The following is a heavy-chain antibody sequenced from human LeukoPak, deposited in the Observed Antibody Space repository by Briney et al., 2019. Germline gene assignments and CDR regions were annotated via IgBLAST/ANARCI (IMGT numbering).Heavy chain of an antibody. CDR1: GFSFSRYW. Sequence: GGSLRLSCAASGFSFSRYWMSWVRQAPGKGLEWVANIKQDGSEKNYVESVKGRFTISRDNAKNSLYPQTNSLRAEDTAVYYCARAGQEWFGELGFDQWGQGTLVIVSS. V-gene: IGHV3-7*01. D-gene: IGHD3-10*01. CDR2: IKQDGSEK. J-gene: IGHJ4*02. CDR3: ARAGQEWFGELGFDQ.